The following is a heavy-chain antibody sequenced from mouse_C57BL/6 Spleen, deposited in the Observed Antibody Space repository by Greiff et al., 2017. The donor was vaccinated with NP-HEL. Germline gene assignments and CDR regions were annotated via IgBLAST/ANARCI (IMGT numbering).Heavy chain of an antibody. CDR2: IYPGSGST. J-gene: IGHJ4*01. V-gene: IGHV1-55*01. CDR3: ASGNYYGSSSSYAMDY. Sequence: QVQLQQPGAELVKPGASVKMSCKASGYTFTSYWITWVKQRPGQGLEWIGDIYPGSGSTNYNEKFKSKATLTVDTSSSTAYMQLSSLTSADSDVYYCASGNYYGSSSSYAMDYWGQGTSVTVSS. D-gene: IGHD1-1*01. CDR1: GYTFTSYW.